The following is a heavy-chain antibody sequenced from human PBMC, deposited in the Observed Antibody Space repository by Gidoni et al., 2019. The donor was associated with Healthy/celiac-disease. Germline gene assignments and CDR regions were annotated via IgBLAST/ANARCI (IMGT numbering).Heavy chain of an antibody. D-gene: IGHD3-22*01. Sequence: VQLVQSGAEGEKPGSSVEVSCKASGGTFSSYAISWVRQARGQELAWLGGIMPIVGTANYAQKFQGRVTITADESTSTAYMELSSLRSEYTAVYYCARGEHYYDSSGYRVWGQGTLVTVSS. CDR2: IMPIVGTA. CDR1: GGTFSSYA. V-gene: IGHV1-69*01. CDR3: ARGEHYYDSSGYRV. J-gene: IGHJ4*02.